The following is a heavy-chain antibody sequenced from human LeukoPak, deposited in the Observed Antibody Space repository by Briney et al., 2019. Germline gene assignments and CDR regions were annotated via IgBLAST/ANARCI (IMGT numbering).Heavy chain of an antibody. J-gene: IGHJ3*01. CDR3: AREDDDWGPNTLDV. V-gene: IGHV3-48*02. CDR1: VSTFSSHS. Sequence: GGSLRLSCAPSVSTFSSHSMNWVRPAPGKGLEWLSYIDSGSGNIYYRDSVKGRFTISRDNVQDSLYLQMDSLRDEDTAVYYCAREDDDWGPNTLDVWGQGTVVTVSS. D-gene: IGHD7-27*01. CDR2: IDSGSGNI.